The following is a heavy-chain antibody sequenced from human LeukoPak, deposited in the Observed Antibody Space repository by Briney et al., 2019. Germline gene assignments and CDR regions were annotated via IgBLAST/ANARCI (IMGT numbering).Heavy chain of an antibody. J-gene: IGHJ4*02. CDR3: ARDLFACGSGTPY. CDR1: GFTFSSYW. D-gene: IGHD3-10*01. Sequence: PGGSLRLSCAASGFTFSSYWMSWVRQAPGKGLEWVANIKQDGSEKYYVDSVKGRFTISRDNAKNSLYLQMNSLRAEDTAVYYCARDLFACGSGTPYWGQGTLVTVSS. CDR2: IKQDGSEK. V-gene: IGHV3-7*04.